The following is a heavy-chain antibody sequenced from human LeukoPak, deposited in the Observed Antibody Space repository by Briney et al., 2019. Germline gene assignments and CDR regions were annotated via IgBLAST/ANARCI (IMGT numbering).Heavy chain of an antibody. CDR2: ISAYNGNT. CDR1: GYTFTSYG. CDR3: ARDKDYYDSSGYYYGGAFDI. D-gene: IGHD3-22*01. V-gene: IGHV1-18*01. Sequence: ASVNVSCKASGYTFTSYGISWVRQAPGQGLEWMGWISAYNGNTNYAQKLQGRVTVTTDTSTSTAYMELRSLRSDDTAVYYCARDKDYYDSSGYYYGGAFDIWGQGTMVTVSS. J-gene: IGHJ3*02.